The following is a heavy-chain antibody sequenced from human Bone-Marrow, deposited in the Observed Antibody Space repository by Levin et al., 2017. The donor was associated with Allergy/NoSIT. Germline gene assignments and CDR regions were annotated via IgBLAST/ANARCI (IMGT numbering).Heavy chain of an antibody. Sequence: SETLSLTCSVSGGSISSGDYYWTWFRQPQGKGLEWLGDISYSGTTSYYPSLKSRLSISADTSKNQFSLNLSSVTAADTALYYCARGVGSSVYWGTAAFDIWGPGTVVTVSS. CDR1: GGSISSGDYY. J-gene: IGHJ3*02. CDR2: ISYSGTT. V-gene: IGHV4-30-4*01. D-gene: IGHD3-22*01. CDR3: ARGVGSSVYWGTAAFDI.